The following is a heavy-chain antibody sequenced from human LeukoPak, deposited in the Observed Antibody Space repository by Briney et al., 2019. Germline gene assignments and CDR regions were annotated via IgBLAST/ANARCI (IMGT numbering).Heavy chain of an antibody. CDR2: ITSSSSAK. J-gene: IGHJ3*02. Sequence: GGSLRLSCAASGFTFSTSGMNWVRQAPGKGLEWVSYITSSSSAKYYAASVRGRFTISRDKAKNSLYLQMNSLTAEDTAVYFCVRDQGSWSIAAHLDTFDMWGQGTMVTVSS. D-gene: IGHD6-6*01. V-gene: IGHV3-48*01. CDR3: VRDQGSWSIAAHLDTFDM. CDR1: GFTFSTSG.